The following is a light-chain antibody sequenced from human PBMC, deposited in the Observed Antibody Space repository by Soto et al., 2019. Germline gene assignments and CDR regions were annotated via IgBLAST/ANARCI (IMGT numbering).Light chain of an antibody. Sequence: QSVLTQPPSASGTPGQTVTISCSGSSFNIGFNYVYWYQQLPGMAPKLLIHSNDERPSGVPDRFSGSKSGTSASLAISGLRSEDEAEFYCAALDYSLSCGVFGTGAKLTVL. V-gene: IGLV1-47*02. CDR1: SFNIGFNY. CDR3: AALDYSLSCGV. CDR2: SND. J-gene: IGLJ1*01.